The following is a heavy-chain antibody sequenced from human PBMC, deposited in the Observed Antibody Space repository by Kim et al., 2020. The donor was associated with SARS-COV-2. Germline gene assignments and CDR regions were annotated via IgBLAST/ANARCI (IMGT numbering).Heavy chain of an antibody. CDR3: ARIGGYSYGTFDH. J-gene: IGHJ5*02. Sequence: GYLDSVKGRFTISRDNAKNSLYLQMNGLRADDTALYHCARIGGYSYGTFDHWGLGTQVTVSS. D-gene: IGHD5-12*01. V-gene: IGHV3-20*01.